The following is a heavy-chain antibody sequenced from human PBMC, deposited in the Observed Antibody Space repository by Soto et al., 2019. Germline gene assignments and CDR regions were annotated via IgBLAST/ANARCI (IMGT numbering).Heavy chain of an antibody. CDR2: ISWNSGSI. CDR1: GFTFDDYA. V-gene: IGHV3-9*01. CDR3: AKDSNYYDSSGSPHYYYYYGMDV. D-gene: IGHD3-22*01. Sequence: LRLSFAASGFTFDDYAMHWVRQAPGKGLEWVSGISWNSGSIGYADSVKGRFTISRDNAKNSLYLQMNSLRAEDTALYYCAKDSNYYDSSGSPHYYYYYGMDVWGQGTTVTVSS. J-gene: IGHJ6*02.